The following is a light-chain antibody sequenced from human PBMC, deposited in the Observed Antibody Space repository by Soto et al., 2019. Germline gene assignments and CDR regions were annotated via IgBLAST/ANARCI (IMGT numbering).Light chain of an antibody. V-gene: IGLV4-69*01. CDR3: QTWDTGIQV. Sequence: QLVLTQSPSASASLGASVKLTCTLNSGHANYAIAWHQQLPEKGPRYLMKLNSDGSYSKGDGIPDRFSGSSSGAERYLTISSLQSDDEADYYCQTWDTGIQVFGGGTQLTVL. J-gene: IGLJ3*02. CDR2: LNSDGSY. CDR1: SGHANYA.